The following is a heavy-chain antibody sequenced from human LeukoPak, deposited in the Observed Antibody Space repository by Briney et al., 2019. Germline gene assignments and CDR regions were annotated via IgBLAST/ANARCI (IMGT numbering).Heavy chain of an antibody. CDR3: ARVLGYSSGFAY. CDR2: INHSGST. CDR1: GGSFSGYY. D-gene: IGHD6-19*01. Sequence: PSETLSLTCAVYGGSFSGYYWSWIRQPPGKGLEWIGEINHSGSTNYHRSLKSRVTISVDTSKNQFSLKLSSVTATDTAVYYCARVLGYSSGFAYWGQGTLVTVSS. V-gene: IGHV4-34*01. J-gene: IGHJ4*02.